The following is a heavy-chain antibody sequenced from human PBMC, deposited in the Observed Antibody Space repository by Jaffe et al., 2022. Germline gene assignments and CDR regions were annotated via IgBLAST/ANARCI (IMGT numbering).Heavy chain of an antibody. CDR3: AKSGCSGDTCYSRF. CDR2: ISGDGDST. CDR1: GFTFSNSA. D-gene: IGHD2-15*01. J-gene: IGHJ4*02. V-gene: IGHV3-23*01. Sequence: EVQLLESGGGLVQPGGSLRLSCAASGFTFSNSAMNWVRQAPGKGLEWVSAISGDGDSTYYADSVKGRFTISRDNSKNTLFLQIDSLGAEDTAVYYCAKSGCSGDTCYSRFWGQGTLVTVSS.